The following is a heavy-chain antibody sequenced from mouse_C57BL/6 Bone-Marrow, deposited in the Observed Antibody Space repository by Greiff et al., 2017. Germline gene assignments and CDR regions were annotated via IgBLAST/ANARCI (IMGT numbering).Heavy chain of an antibody. Sequence: VQLKQSGPVLVKPGASVKMSCKASGYTFTDYYMNWVKQSHGKSLEWIGVINPYNGGTSYNQKFKGKATLTVDKSSSTAYMELNSLTSEDSAVYYCARHLRYFDVWGTGTTVTVSS. CDR3: ARHLRYFDV. J-gene: IGHJ1*03. V-gene: IGHV1-19*01. CDR2: INPYNGGT. CDR1: GYTFTDYY.